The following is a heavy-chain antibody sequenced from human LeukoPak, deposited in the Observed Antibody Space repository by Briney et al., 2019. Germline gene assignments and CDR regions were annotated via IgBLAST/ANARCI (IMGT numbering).Heavy chain of an antibody. CDR3: AKQLGYCSDGSCYFPY. Sequence: GGSLRLSCAASGFTFSSSAMSWVRQAPGKGLEWVSAISDNGGYTYYADSVQGRFTISRDNSKSTLCLQMNNLRAEDTAVYYCAKQLGYCSDGSCYFPYWGQGTLVTVSS. D-gene: IGHD2-15*01. J-gene: IGHJ4*02. CDR2: ISDNGGYT. CDR1: GFTFSSSA. V-gene: IGHV3-23*01.